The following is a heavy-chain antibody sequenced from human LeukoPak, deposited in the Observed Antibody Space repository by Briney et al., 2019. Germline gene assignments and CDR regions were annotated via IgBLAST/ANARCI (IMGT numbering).Heavy chain of an antibody. Sequence: GGSLRLSCAASGLTFSSYSMSWVRQAPGKGLEWVSGTSDRGDYTYYADSVKGRFTISRDTSKNTLYLQMNSLRAEDTALYFCAKKAQYDGHYPLDYWGQGTLVTVSA. D-gene: IGHD4/OR15-4a*01. J-gene: IGHJ4*02. CDR1: GLTFSSYS. V-gene: IGHV3-23*01. CDR2: TSDRGDYT. CDR3: AKKAQYDGHYPLDY.